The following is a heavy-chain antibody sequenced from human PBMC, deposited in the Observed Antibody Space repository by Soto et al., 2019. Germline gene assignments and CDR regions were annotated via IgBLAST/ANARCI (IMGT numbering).Heavy chain of an antibody. CDR1: GFTFSSYW. CDR3: ARGPEVFWSGYHAIYGGSHYMDV. Sequence: GGSLRLSCAASGFTFSSYWLSWVRQAPGKGLEWVANIKQDGSEKYYVDSVKGRFTISRDNAKNSLYLQMNSLRAEDTAVYYCARGPEVFWSGYHAIYGGSHYMDVWGKGTTVTVSS. D-gene: IGHD3-3*01. V-gene: IGHV3-7*01. J-gene: IGHJ6*03. CDR2: IKQDGSEK.